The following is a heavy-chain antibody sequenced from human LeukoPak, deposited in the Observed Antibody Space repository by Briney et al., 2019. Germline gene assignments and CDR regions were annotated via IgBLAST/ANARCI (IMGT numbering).Heavy chain of an antibody. J-gene: IGHJ3*02. D-gene: IGHD3-10*01. Sequence: GGSLRLSCAVSGFTVSSYDMHWVRQAPGKGLEWVSSISSSSSYIYYADSVKGRFTISRDNSKNTLYLQMNSLRAEDTAVYYCAKDPGWFGELLGAFDIWGQGTMVTVSS. CDR2: ISSSSSYI. V-gene: IGHV3-21*01. CDR1: GFTVSSYD. CDR3: AKDPGWFGELLGAFDI.